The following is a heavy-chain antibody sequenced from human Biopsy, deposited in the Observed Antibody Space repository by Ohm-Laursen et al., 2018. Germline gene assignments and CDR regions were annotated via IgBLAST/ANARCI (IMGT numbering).Heavy chain of an antibody. CDR2: ISSSGSTI. CDR3: ARGTRTSWRRAFDI. V-gene: IGHV3-48*03. J-gene: IGHJ3*02. CDR1: GFTLSTYD. Sequence: GSLRLSCAAPGFTLSTYDMNWVRQTPGKGLEWVSYISSSGSTIYYAESLKGRFTISKDNGKISLYLQMNSLRAEDTAVYYCARGTRTSWRRAFDIWGRGTMVTVSS. D-gene: IGHD1-1*01.